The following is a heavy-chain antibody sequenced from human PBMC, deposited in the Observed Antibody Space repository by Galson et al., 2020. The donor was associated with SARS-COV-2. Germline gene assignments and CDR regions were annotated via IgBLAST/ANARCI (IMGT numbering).Heavy chain of an antibody. Sequence: GGSLRLSCAASGFTVSSNYMSWVRQAPGKGLEWVSVTYSGGSTYYADPVKGRFTISRDNSKNTLYFQMNSLRAEDTAVYYCARSGFYDTIARKDYYYMDVWGKGTSVTVSS. J-gene: IGHJ6*03. CDR3: ARSGFYDTIARKDYYYMDV. D-gene: IGHD3-22*01. V-gene: IGHV3-66*02. CDR2: TYSGGST. CDR1: GFTVSSNY.